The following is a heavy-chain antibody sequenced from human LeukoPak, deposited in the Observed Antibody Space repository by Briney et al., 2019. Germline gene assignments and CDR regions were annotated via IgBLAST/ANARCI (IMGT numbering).Heavy chain of an antibody. CDR1: GYTFTGHY. J-gene: IGHJ4*02. Sequence: GASVKVSCKASGYTFTGHYMHWVRQAPGQGLEWMGWINPNSGITNYAQKFQGRVTTTRDTSISTAYMELSRLRSDDTAVYYCARKLWSGSPGYWGQGTLVTVSS. CDR3: ARKLWSGSPGY. D-gene: IGHD3-3*01. CDR2: INPNSGIT. V-gene: IGHV1-2*02.